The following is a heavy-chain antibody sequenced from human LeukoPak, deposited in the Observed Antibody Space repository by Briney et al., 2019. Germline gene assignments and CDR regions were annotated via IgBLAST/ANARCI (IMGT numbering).Heavy chain of an antibody. CDR3: ARDLHYYAAMGV. J-gene: IGHJ6*02. Sequence: GGALRLSCAASGFTFSAYAMTWVRQAPGKGLEWVSSIGSDNKPHYSESVKGRFAISRDNSKSMLFLQLNSLRAEDTALYYCARDLHYYAAMGVWGQGTTVTVSS. CDR1: GFTFSAYA. V-gene: IGHV3-23*01. D-gene: IGHD3-10*01. CDR2: IGSDNKP.